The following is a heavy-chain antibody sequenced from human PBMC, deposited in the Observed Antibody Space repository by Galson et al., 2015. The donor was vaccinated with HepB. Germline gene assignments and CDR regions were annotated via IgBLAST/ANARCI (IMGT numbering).Heavy chain of an antibody. D-gene: IGHD5-18*01. V-gene: IGHV3-33*01. Sequence: SLRLSCAASGFTFSSYGMHWVRQAPGKGLEWVAVIWYDGSNKYYADSVKGRFTISRDNSKNTLYLQMNSLRAEDTAVYYCAREEIQLWYPLGYYYYGMDVWGQGTTVTVSS. CDR1: GFTFSSYG. CDR3: AREEIQLWYPLGYYYYGMDV. CDR2: IWYDGSNK. J-gene: IGHJ6*02.